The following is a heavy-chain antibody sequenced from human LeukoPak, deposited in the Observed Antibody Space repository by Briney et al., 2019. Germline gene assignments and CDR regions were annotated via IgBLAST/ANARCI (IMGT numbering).Heavy chain of an antibody. J-gene: IGHJ4*02. CDR2: ISSGSSTI. D-gene: IGHD6-13*01. Sequence: GGSLRLSCAASGFTFSTYSMNWVRQAPGKGLEWVSYISSGSSTIHYADSVKGRFTISRDNAKKSLYLQMNSLRDEDTAVYYCARDYGYSSSFDHWGQGTLVTVSS. V-gene: IGHV3-48*02. CDR3: ARDYGYSSSFDH. CDR1: GFTFSTYS.